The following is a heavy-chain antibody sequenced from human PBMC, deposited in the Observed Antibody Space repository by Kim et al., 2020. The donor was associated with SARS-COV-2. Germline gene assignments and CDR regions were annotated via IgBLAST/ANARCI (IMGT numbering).Heavy chain of an antibody. J-gene: IGHJ4*02. CDR2: IYYSGST. D-gene: IGHD3-22*01. CDR3: ARALGPYYYDSSGSTGGFDY. V-gene: IGHV4-31*03. Sequence: SETLSLTCTVSGGSISSGGYYWSWIRQHPGKGLEWIGYIYYSGSTYYNPSLKSRVTISVDTSKNQFSLKLSSVTAAGTAVYYCARALGPYYYDSSGSTGGFDYWGQETLVTVSS. CDR1: GGSISSGGYY.